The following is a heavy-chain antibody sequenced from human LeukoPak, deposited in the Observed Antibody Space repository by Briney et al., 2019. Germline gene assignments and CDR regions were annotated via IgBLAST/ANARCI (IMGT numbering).Heavy chain of an antibody. D-gene: IGHD6-13*01. CDR1: GCTFTSYG. Sequence: ASVKVSCKASGCTFTSYGISWVRQAPGQGLEWMGWISAYNGNTNYAQKLQGRVTMTTDTSTSTAYMELRSLRSDDTAVYYCARGDRYSSSWYCDYWGQGTLVTVSS. CDR2: ISAYNGNT. V-gene: IGHV1-18*01. CDR3: ARGDRYSSSWYCDY. J-gene: IGHJ4*02.